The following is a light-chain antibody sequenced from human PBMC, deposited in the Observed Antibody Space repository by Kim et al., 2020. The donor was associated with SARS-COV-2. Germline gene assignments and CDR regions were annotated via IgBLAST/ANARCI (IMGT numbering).Light chain of an antibody. V-gene: IGKV1-5*01. Sequence: ASLGDSVTITCRASQNIRSWLAWSQQKPGTAPKLLISDASSLQSGVPSRFSGSGSGTEFTLTISSLQPDDFATYYCQQSSSYPFTFGPGTKVDIK. CDR2: DAS. CDR3: QQSSSYPFT. J-gene: IGKJ3*01. CDR1: QNIRSW.